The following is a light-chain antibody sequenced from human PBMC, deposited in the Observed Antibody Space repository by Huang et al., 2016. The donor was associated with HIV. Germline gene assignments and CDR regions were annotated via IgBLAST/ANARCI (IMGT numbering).Light chain of an antibody. CDR1: QGAGNS. CDR3: QKYNSAPYT. J-gene: IGKJ2*01. Sequence: DIQMTQSPSSLSTSVGDRVTITCRASQGAGNSLAWYQQKPGKVPKLLIYAASTLRSGVPSRFSGSGSGTEFTLTISGLQPEDGATYYCQKYNSAPYTFGQGTRLDIK. V-gene: IGKV1-27*01. CDR2: AAS.